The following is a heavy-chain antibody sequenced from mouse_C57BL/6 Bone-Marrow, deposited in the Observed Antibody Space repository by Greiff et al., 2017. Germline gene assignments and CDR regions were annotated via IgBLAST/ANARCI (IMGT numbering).Heavy chain of an antibody. CDR1: GFTFSSYT. Sequence: EVMLVESGGGLVKPGGSLKLSCAASGFTFSSYTMSWVRQTPEKRLVWVATLSGGGGNTYYPDSVKGRFTISRDNAKNTLYLQMSSLRSEDTALYYCARRYFDVWGTGTTVTVSS. J-gene: IGHJ1*03. CDR3: ARRYFDV. V-gene: IGHV5-9*01. CDR2: LSGGGGNT.